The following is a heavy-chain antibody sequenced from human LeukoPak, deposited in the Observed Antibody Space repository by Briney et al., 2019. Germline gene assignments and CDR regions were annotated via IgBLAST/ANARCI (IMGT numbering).Heavy chain of an antibody. Sequence: HPGGSLRLSCAASGFTFSSYAMSWVRQAPGKGLEWVSAISGSGGSTYYADSVKGRFTISRDNSKNTLYLQMNSLRAEDTAVYYCAKDCDPYDSSGYFDYWGQGTLVTVSS. CDR1: GFTFSSYA. CDR2: ISGSGGST. D-gene: IGHD3-22*01. V-gene: IGHV3-23*01. J-gene: IGHJ4*02. CDR3: AKDCDPYDSSGYFDY.